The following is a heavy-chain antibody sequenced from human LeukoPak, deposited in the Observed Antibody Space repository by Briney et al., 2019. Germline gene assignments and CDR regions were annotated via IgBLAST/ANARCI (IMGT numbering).Heavy chain of an antibody. CDR2: ISYDGSNK. J-gene: IGHJ4*02. Sequence: PGRSLRLSCAASGFTFSSYGMHWVRQAPGKGLEWVAVISYDGSNKYYADSVKARFTISRDNSKHTLYLQMNSLRAEDTAVYYCAKTQRGYRYGYADYWGQGPLVTVSS. V-gene: IGHV3-30*18. D-gene: IGHD5-18*01. CDR1: GFTFSSYG. CDR3: AKTQRGYRYGYADY.